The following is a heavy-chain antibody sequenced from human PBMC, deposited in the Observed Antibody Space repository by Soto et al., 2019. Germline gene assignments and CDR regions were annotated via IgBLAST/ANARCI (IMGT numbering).Heavy chain of an antibody. CDR2: IWYDGSNK. CDR1: GFTFSSYG. CDR3: ARDPNDFWSGYGWFDP. D-gene: IGHD3-3*01. J-gene: IGHJ5*02. Sequence: PGGSLRLSCAASGFTFSSYGMHWVRQAPGKGLEWVAVIWYDGSNKYYADSVKGRFTISRDNSKNTLYLQMNSLRAEDTAVYYCARDPNDFWSGYGWFDPWGQGTLVTVSS. V-gene: IGHV3-33*01.